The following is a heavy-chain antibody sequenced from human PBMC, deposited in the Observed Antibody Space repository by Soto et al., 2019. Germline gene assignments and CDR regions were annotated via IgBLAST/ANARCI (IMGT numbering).Heavy chain of an antibody. Sequence: RASVKVSCKASGGTFSSYTISWVRQAPGQGLEWMGRIIPILGIANYAQKFQGRVTITADKSTSTAYMELSSLRSEDTAVYYCAREGYCSSTSCKRTSYYYYYGMDVWGQGTTVTVSS. CDR1: GGTFSSYT. D-gene: IGHD2-2*01. CDR3: AREGYCSSTSCKRTSYYYYYGMDV. CDR2: IIPILGIA. J-gene: IGHJ6*02. V-gene: IGHV1-69*04.